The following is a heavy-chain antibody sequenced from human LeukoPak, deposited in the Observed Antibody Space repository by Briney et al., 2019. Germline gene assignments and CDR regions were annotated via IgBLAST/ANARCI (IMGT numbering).Heavy chain of an antibody. CDR1: GYTFTSYY. J-gene: IGHJ5*02. CDR3: AATFGELTNWFDP. Sequence: ASVKVSCKASGYTFTSYYMHWVRQAPGQGLEWMGIINPSGGSTSYAQKFQGRVTMTRDMSTSTVYMELSSLRSEDTAVYYCAATFGELTNWFDPWGQGTLVTVSS. D-gene: IGHD2/OR15-2a*01. V-gene: IGHV1-46*01. CDR2: INPSGGST.